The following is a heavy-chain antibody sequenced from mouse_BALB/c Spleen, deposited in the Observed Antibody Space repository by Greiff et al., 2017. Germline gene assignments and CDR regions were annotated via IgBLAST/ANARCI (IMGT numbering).Heavy chain of an antibody. CDR3: ARSGGLRRGGLDY. CDR2: ISSGSSTI. D-gene: IGHD2-4*01. CDR1: GFTFSSFG. J-gene: IGHJ2*01. V-gene: IGHV5-17*02. Sequence: EVKLQESGGGLVQPGGSRKLSCAASGFTFSSFGMHWVRQAPEKGLEWVAYISSGSSTIYYADTVKGRFTISRDNPKNTLFLQMTSLRSEDTAMYYCARSGGLRRGGLDYWGQGTTLTVSS.